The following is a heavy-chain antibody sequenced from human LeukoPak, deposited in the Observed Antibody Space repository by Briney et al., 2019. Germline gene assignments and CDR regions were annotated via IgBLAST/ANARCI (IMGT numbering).Heavy chain of an antibody. V-gene: IGHV3-48*03. CDR3: ARWDYGGKQPHDY. Sequence: GGSLRLSCAASGFPFSDYWMHWVRQAPGKGLEWVSYISSSGSTIYYADSVKGRFTISRDNAKNSLYLQMNSLRAEDTAVYYCARWDYGGKQPHDYWGQGTLVTVSS. CDR1: GFPFSDYW. D-gene: IGHD4-23*01. J-gene: IGHJ4*02. CDR2: ISSSGSTI.